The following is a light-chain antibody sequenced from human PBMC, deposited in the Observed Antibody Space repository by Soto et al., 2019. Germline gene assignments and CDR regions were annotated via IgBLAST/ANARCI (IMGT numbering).Light chain of an antibody. CDR3: PQSCSTPRLP. J-gene: IGKJ4*01. Sequence: DIQMTQSPSSLSASVGDRVTITCRAIQSISSYLNWYQQKPGKAPKLLIYAASSLQSGVPSRFSGSGSGTDFTLTISSLQPEGFATYYCPQSCSTPRLPFGGGTKVDIK. CDR2: AAS. CDR1: QSISSY. V-gene: IGKV1-39*01.